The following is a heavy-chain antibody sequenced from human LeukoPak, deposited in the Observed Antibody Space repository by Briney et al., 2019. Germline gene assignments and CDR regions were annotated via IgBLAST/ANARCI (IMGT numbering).Heavy chain of an antibody. V-gene: IGHV4-59*11. CDR3: ATIKRGSIYGYFDF. CDR1: GGSISSHY. D-gene: IGHD5-18*01. J-gene: IGHJ4*02. CDR2: VRDTGTT. Sequence: SETLSLTCTVSGGSISSHYRSWIRQPPGMGLEWIGYVRDTGTTKDNPSLNSRVTLSADTSKNQLSLRLSSVTAADTAVYYCATIKRGSIYGYFDFWGQGILVTVSS.